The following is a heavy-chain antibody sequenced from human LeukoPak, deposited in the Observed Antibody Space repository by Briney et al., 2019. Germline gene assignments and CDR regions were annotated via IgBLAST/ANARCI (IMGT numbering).Heavy chain of an antibody. D-gene: IGHD3-9*01. CDR3: ASALPPYYDIFSGDHDY. Sequence: ASVKVPCKASGYTFTSYGISWVRQAPGPGHEWMGWISAYNGNTNYAQKLHGRVTMTTDTVTSTAYMELRSLSSDDTAVYFCASALPPYYDIFSGDHDYWGQGTLVTVSS. CDR2: ISAYNGNT. CDR1: GYTFTSYG. V-gene: IGHV1-18*01. J-gene: IGHJ4*02.